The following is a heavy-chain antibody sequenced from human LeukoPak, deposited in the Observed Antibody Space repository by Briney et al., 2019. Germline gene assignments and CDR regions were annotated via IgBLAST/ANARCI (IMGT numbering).Heavy chain of an antibody. J-gene: IGHJ6*02. Sequence: ETLSLTCTVSGGSISSSSYYWGWIRQPPGKGLEWVSAISGSGGSTYYADSVKGRFTISRDNSKNTLYLQMNSLRAEDTAVYYCAREARSMDVWGQGTTVTVSS. CDR3: AREARSMDV. CDR1: GGSISSSSYY. V-gene: IGHV3-23*01. CDR2: ISGSGGST.